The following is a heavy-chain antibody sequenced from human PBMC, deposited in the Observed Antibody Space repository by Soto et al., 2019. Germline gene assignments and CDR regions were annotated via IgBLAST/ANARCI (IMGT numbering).Heavy chain of an antibody. CDR2: ISGSGRTT. CDR1: GFTFGSYA. CDR3: AKFRGPSYSYYSMDV. Sequence: EVQLLESGGGLVQPGGSLRLSCAASGFTFGSYAMNWLRQAPGRGLECVSFISGSGRTTYYADSVKGRFTVSRDNSKNTLYLQMNILRAEDTALYCCAKFRGPSYSYYSMDVWGKGTTVTVSS. J-gene: IGHJ6*03. V-gene: IGHV3-23*01. D-gene: IGHD3-16*01.